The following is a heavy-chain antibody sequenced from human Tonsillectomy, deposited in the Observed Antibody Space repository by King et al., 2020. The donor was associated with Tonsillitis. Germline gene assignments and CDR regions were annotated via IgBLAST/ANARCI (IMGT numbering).Heavy chain of an antibody. CDR1: DGSISSYY. D-gene: IGHD6-19*01. J-gene: IGHJ4*02. CDR3: ARVPPVAGNKYYFDY. CDR2: IYYTGST. V-gene: IGHV4-59*01. Sequence: VQLQESGPGLVKPSETLSLTCTVSDGSISSYYWSWLRRPPGKGLEWIGYIYYTGSTNYNPSLKSRVTISVDTSKNQISLNLTSVTAADTAVYYCARVPPVAGNKYYFDYWGQGTLVTVSS.